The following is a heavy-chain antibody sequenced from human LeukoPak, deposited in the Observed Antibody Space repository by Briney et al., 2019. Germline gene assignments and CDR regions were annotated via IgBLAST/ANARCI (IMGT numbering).Heavy chain of an antibody. CDR1: GYSFTSYW. D-gene: IGHD5-12*01. Sequence: GESLKISCKGSGYSFTSYWIGWVRQMPGKGLEWMGIIYPGDSDTRYSPSFHGHVTISADKSISTAYLQWSSLKASDTAMYYCARSDPDMVANYFDYWGQGTLVTVSS. V-gene: IGHV5-51*01. CDR2: IYPGDSDT. CDR3: ARSDPDMVANYFDY. J-gene: IGHJ4*02.